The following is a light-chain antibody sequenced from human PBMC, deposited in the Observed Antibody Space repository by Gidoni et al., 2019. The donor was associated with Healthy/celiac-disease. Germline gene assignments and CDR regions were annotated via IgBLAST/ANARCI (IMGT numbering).Light chain of an antibody. Sequence: IQMTQSPSTLSASVGDSVTITCRASQSISSWLAWYQQTPGKAPTLLIYTSSSLASGVPSRISGSGSGTDSTLTISRLQPDDFATYYCQQYNSYPWTFGQGTKVEIK. J-gene: IGKJ1*01. V-gene: IGKV1-5*03. CDR2: TSS. CDR3: QQYNSYPWT. CDR1: QSISSW.